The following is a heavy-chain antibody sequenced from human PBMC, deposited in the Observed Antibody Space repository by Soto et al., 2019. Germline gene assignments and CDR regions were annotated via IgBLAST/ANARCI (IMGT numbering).Heavy chain of an antibody. Sequence: PSETLSLTCTVSGGSISSYYWSWIRQPPGKGLEWIGYIYYSGSTNYNPSLKSRVTISVDTSKNQFSLKLSSVTAADTAVYYCARGQAYYDFWSGCDNWFDPWGQGTLVTVSS. V-gene: IGHV4-59*01. J-gene: IGHJ5*02. CDR1: GGSISSYY. CDR2: IYYSGST. CDR3: ARGQAYYDFWSGCDNWFDP. D-gene: IGHD3-3*01.